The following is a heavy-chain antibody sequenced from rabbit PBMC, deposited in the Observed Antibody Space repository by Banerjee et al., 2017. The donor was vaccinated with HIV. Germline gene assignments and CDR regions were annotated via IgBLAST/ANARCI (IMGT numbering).Heavy chain of an antibody. CDR3: ASASNGAYGYVSRLDL. D-gene: IGHD6-1*01. CDR2: INTSNGNT. V-gene: IGHV1S45*01. J-gene: IGHJ3*01. Sequence: QQQLEESGGGLVKPEGSLTLTCKASGFSFSGNAMCWARQAPGKGLEWIGCINTSNGNTYYASWAKGRFTISKTSSTTVTLQMTSLTAADTATYFCASASNGAYGYVSRLDLWGPGTLVTVS. CDR1: GFSFSGNA.